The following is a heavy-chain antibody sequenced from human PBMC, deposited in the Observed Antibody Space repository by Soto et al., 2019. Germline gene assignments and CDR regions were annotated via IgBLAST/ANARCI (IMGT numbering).Heavy chain of an antibody. CDR1: GFTFSSYA. CDR3: ARDKVRDCFYYYYGMDV. V-gene: IGHV3-30-3*01. CDR2: ISYDGSNK. D-gene: IGHD2-21*02. J-gene: IGHJ6*02. Sequence: GGSLRLSCAASGFTFSSYAMHWVRQAPGKGLEWVAVISYDGSNKYYADSVKGRFTISRDNSKNTLYMQMNSLRGEDTAVYYCARDKVRDCFYYYYGMDVWGHRTTVTVSS.